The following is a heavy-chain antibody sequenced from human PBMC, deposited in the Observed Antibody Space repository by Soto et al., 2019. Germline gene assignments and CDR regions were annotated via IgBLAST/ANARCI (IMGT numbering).Heavy chain of an antibody. CDR1: GFTFDDYT. CDR3: AKDHGLLRQDGMDV. J-gene: IGHJ6*02. V-gene: IGHV3-43*01. CDR2: ISWDGGST. D-gene: IGHD2-8*01. Sequence: EVQLVESGGVVVQPGGSLRLSCAASGFTFDDYTMHWVRQAPGKGLEWVSLISWDGGSTYYADSVKGRFTISRDNSKNSLYLQMNSVRTEDTALYYCAKDHGLLRQDGMDVWGQGTTVTVSS.